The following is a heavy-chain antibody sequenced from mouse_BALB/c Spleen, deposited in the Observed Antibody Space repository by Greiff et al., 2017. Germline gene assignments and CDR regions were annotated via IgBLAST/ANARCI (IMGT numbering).Heavy chain of an antibody. J-gene: IGHJ3*01. V-gene: IGHV2-6-7*01. D-gene: IGHD2-2*01. CDR2: IWGDGST. Sequence: QVQLQQSGPGLVAPSQSLSITCTVSGFSLTGYGVNWVRQPPGKGLEWLGMIWGDGSTDYNSALKSRLSISKDNSKSQVFLKMNSLQTDDTARYYCAREEGYDGAWFAYWGQGTLVTVSA. CDR3: AREEGYDGAWFAY. CDR1: GFSLTGYG.